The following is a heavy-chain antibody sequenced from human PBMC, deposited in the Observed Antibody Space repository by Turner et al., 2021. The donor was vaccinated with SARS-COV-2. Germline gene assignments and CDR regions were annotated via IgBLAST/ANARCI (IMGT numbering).Heavy chain of an antibody. CDR2: INSDGSST. CDR3: VRESIVVVPAADY. J-gene: IGHJ4*02. CDR1: GFTFSIYW. V-gene: IGHV3-74*01. D-gene: IGHD2-2*01. Sequence: EVQLVESGGGLVQPGGSLRLSCAASGFTFSIYWMHWVRQAPGKGLGWVSRINSDGSSTSYADSVKGRFTISRDNAKNTLYLQMNSLRGEDTAVYYCVRESIVVVPAADYWGQGTLVTVSS.